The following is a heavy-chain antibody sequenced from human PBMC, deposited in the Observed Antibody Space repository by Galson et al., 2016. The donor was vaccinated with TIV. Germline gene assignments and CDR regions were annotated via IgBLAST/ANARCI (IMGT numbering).Heavy chain of an antibody. CDR1: GFAFSNYW. CDR2: IKDDGSDN. D-gene: IGHD1-14*01. V-gene: IGHV3-7*01. J-gene: IGHJ4*02. CDR3: AREIPGGTTDLDC. Sequence: SLRLSCAASGFAFSNYWMSWVRQAPGKGLEWVANIKDDGSDNNYVDSVWGRFTISRDNAKNSLFLQINSLRVEDTAVYYCAREIPGGTTDLDCWGRGTPVTVSS.